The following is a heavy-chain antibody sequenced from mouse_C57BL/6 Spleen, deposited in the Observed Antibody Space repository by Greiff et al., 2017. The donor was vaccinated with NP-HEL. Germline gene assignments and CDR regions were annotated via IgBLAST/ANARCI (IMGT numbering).Heavy chain of an antibody. CDR2: IYPRSGNT. V-gene: IGHV1-81*01. Sequence: VQLQQSGAELARPGASVKLSCKASGYTFTSYGISWVKQRTGQGLEWIGEIYPRSGNTYYNEKFKGKATLTADKSSSTAYMELRSLTSEDSAVYFCATHYGYDYWYFDVWGTGTTVTVSS. J-gene: IGHJ1*03. D-gene: IGHD2-2*01. CDR3: ATHYGYDYWYFDV. CDR1: GYTFTSYG.